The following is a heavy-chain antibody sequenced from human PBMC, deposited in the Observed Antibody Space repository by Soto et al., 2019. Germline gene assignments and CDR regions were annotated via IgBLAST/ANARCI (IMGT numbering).Heavy chain of an antibody. Sequence: GGSLRLSCAASEFTFTNYSMSWVRQAPGKGLEWVSAISYGGGTTYYADSVKGRFTISRDNSKNTLYLQMNSLRAEDTAVYYCAKNPGYYYDSTGYHFDYWGQGT. CDR2: ISYGGGTT. J-gene: IGHJ4*02. CDR1: EFTFTNYS. V-gene: IGHV3-23*01. CDR3: AKNPGYYYDSTGYHFDY. D-gene: IGHD3-22*01.